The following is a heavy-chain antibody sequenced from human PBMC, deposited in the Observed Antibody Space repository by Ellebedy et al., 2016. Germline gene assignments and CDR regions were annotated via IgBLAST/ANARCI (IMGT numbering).Heavy chain of an antibody. CDR2: IFGSDNT. CDR3: AKFYVHCGDCGSDY. J-gene: IGHJ4*02. D-gene: IGHD2-21*02. CDR1: GLTLTNFA. Sequence: GGSLRLSCAASGLTLTNFAMSWVRQAPGKGLEWVSSIFGSDNTLYADSVKGRFTISRDNSKNTLYLQMNSLRADDTAVYYCAKFYVHCGDCGSDYWGQGTLVTVSS. V-gene: IGHV3-23*01.